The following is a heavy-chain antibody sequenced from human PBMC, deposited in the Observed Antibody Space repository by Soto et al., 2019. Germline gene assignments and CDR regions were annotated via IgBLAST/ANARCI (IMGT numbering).Heavy chain of an antibody. CDR1: GFTFSSYG. J-gene: IGHJ3*02. V-gene: IGHV3-30*03. Sequence: GGSLRLSCAASGFTFSSYGMHWVRQAPGKGLEWVAVISYDGSNKYYADSVKGRFTISRDNSKNTLYLQMNSLRAEDTAVYYCARDSWNSDAFDIWGQGTMVTVSS. CDR3: ARDSWNSDAFDI. D-gene: IGHD1-7*01. CDR2: ISYDGSNK.